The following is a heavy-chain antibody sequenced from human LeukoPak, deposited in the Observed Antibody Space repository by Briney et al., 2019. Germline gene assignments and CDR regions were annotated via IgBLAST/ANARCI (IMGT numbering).Heavy chain of an antibody. J-gene: IGHJ6*03. CDR1: GGSISSSSYY. CDR2: IYYSGST. Sequence: SETLSLTCTVSGGSISSSSYYWGWIRQPPGKGLEWIGSIYYSGSTYYNPSLKSRDTISVDTSKNQFSLKLSSVTAADTAVYYCATKEQQLVRYYYYMDVWGKGTTVTVSS. CDR3: ATKEQQLVRYYYYMDV. V-gene: IGHV4-39*07. D-gene: IGHD6-13*01.